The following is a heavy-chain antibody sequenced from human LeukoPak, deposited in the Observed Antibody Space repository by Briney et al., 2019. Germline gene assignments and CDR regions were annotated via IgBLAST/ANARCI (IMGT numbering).Heavy chain of an antibody. CDR3: ARGVRYDGRKNYYYYGMDV. D-gene: IGHD3-16*01. J-gene: IGHJ6*02. CDR1: GGSISSYY. V-gene: IGHV4-59*01. Sequence: PSETLSLTCTVSGGSISSYYWSWIRQPPGKGLEWIGYIYYSGSTNYNPSLKSRVTISVDTSKNQFSLKLSSVTAADTAVYYCARGVRYDGRKNYYYYGMDVWGQGTTVTVSS. CDR2: IYYSGST.